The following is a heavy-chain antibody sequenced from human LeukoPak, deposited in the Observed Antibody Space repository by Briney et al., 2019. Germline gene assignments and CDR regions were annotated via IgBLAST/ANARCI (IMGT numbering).Heavy chain of an antibody. CDR3: ARDDYYGSGSYSGMDV. J-gene: IGHJ6*02. V-gene: IGHV3-48*04. D-gene: IGHD3-10*01. Sequence: PGGSLRLSCAASGFTFSTYSMSWVRQAPGKGLEWVSYISSSGSTIYYADSVKGRFTISRDNAKNSLYLQMNSLRAEDTAVYYCARDDYYGSGSYSGMDVWGQGTTVTVSS. CDR1: GFTFSTYS. CDR2: ISSSGSTI.